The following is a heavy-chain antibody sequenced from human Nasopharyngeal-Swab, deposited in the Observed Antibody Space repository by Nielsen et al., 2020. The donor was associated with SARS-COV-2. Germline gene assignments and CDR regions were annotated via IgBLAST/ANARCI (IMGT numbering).Heavy chain of an antibody. D-gene: IGHD2-21*01. Sequence: SAKVSCKASGGTFISYAISWVLQAPGQGLEWMVGIIPIFGTANYAQKFQGRVTITADESTSTAYMELSSLRSEDTAVYYCARDQSSGGELDYWGQGTLVTVFS. CDR3: ARDQSSGGELDY. V-gene: IGHV1-69*13. CDR2: IIPIFGTA. CDR1: GGTFISYA. J-gene: IGHJ4*02.